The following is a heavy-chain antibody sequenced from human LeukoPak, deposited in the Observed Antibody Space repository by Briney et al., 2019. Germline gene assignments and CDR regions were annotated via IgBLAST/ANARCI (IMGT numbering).Heavy chain of an antibody. CDR3: ATGVPNYDILTGYSFRPYGMDV. J-gene: IGHJ6*02. Sequence: GASVKVSCKVSGYTLTELSMHWVRQAPGKGLEWMGGFDPEDGGTIYAQKFQGRVTMTEDTSTDTAYMELSSLRSEDTAVYYCATGVPNYDILTGYSFRPYGMDVWGQGTTVTVSS. V-gene: IGHV1-24*01. CDR2: FDPEDGGT. CDR1: GYTLTELS. D-gene: IGHD3-9*01.